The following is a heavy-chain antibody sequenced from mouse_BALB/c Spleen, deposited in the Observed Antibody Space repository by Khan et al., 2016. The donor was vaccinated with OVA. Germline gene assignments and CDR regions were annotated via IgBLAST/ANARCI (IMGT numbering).Heavy chain of an antibody. CDR3: TKHCYVDWFTY. CDR2: IDPFSGGT. CDR1: GYSFTSYY. Sequence: EVQLQQSGPELMKPGASVKISCKASGYSFTSYYIHWVMQSHGTSLEWIGYIDPFSGGTTYIQKFKGTATLTVDKSSSTAYIHLSNQTSEDSAVYYSTKHCYVDWFTYGGQGTLVTVSA. D-gene: IGHD2-12*01. J-gene: IGHJ3*01. V-gene: IGHV1S135*01.